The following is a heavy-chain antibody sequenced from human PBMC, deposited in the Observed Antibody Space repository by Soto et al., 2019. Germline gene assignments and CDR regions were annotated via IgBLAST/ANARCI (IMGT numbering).Heavy chain of an antibody. CDR3: ARRYSSAFDI. J-gene: IGHJ3*02. D-gene: IGHD6-13*01. CDR1: GGSFSDTY. CDR2: INHNTNT. Sequence: SETLSLTCAVYGGSFSDTYWNWFRQPPGKGLEWIGEINHNTNTIYNPSLTSRVTISVDTSKNHFSLKLTSVTAADTAVYYCARRYSSAFDIWGQGTMVTVS. V-gene: IGHV4-34*01.